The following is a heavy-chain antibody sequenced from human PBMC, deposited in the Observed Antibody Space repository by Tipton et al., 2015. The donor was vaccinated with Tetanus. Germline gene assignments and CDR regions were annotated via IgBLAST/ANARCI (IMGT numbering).Heavy chain of an antibody. V-gene: IGHV4-39*01. J-gene: IGHJ4*02. CDR1: GASIRGGTFY. Sequence: GLVKPSETLSLTCTVSGASIRGGTFYWGWIRQPPGKGLEWIGSIYESGDTYYIPSLKSRVTISVDTSTNQFSLTLNSMAAADTGVYYCARHQSGYFTPFDYWGQGTQVTVSS. CDR2: IYESGDT. D-gene: IGHD3-3*01. CDR3: ARHQSGYFTPFDY.